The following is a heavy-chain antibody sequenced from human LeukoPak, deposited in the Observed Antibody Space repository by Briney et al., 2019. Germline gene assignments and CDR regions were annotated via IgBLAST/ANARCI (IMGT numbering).Heavy chain of an antibody. D-gene: IGHD4-17*01. CDR3: ARSMTTVVP. CDR2: FHHTVGI. J-gene: IGHJ5*02. Sequence: SQTLSLTCTASGGSISHVAYSWSWIRQPPGEGLEWIGLFHHTVGIDYKPSLKSRVTISGDTSKNQFSLDLSSVTAADTAVYYCARSMTTVVPWGLGTLVTVSS. CDR1: GGSISHVAYS. V-gene: IGHV4-30-2*01.